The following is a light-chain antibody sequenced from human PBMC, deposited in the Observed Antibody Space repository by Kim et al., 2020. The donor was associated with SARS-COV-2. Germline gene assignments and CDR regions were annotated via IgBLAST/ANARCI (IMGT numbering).Light chain of an antibody. J-gene: IGLJ3*02. CDR3: QSYDATNQV. V-gene: IGLV6-57*01. CDR1: SGNSASNF. Sequence: GKTVTISCTRSSGNSASNFVQWYQQRPGSSPTIVIYEDYQRPSGVPDRFAGSIDRSANSASLTISGLKTEDEADYYCQSYDATNQVFGGGTQLTVL. CDR2: EDY.